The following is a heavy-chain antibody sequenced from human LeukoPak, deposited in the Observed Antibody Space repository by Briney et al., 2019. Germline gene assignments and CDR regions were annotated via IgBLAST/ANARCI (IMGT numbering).Heavy chain of an antibody. CDR3: ARDREITVTAWGYFDL. V-gene: IGHV3-66*01. CDR1: GFTVSSYY. CDR2: IYSGGST. Sequence: GGSLRLSCAASGFTVSSYYMSWVRQAPGKGLEWVSVIYSGGSTYYADSVKGRFTISRDNAKNSLYPQMNSPRAEDTAVYYCARDREITVTAWGYFDLWGRGTLVTVSS. D-gene: IGHD2-21*02. J-gene: IGHJ2*01.